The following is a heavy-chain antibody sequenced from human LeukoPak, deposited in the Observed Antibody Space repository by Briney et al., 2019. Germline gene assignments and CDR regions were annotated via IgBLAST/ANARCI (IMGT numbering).Heavy chain of an antibody. D-gene: IGHD6-6*01. Sequence: ASVKVSCKASGGTFSSYAISWVRQAPGQGLEWMGGIIPIFGTANYAQKFQGRVTITTDESTSTAYMELSSLRSEDTAVYYCASNTKYSSSRNYYYYMDVWGKGTTVTVSS. CDR1: GGTFSSYA. V-gene: IGHV1-69*05. CDR3: ASNTKYSSSRNYYYYMDV. CDR2: IIPIFGTA. J-gene: IGHJ6*03.